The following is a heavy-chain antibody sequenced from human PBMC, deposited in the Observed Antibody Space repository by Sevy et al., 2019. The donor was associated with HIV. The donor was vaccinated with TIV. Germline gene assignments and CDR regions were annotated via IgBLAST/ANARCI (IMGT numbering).Heavy chain of an antibody. CDR1: GFTFDDYT. J-gene: IGHJ6*03. CDR2: ISWDGGST. V-gene: IGHV3-43*01. D-gene: IGHD3-3*01. Sequence: GGSLRLSCAASGFTFDDYTMHWVRQAPGKGLEWVSLISWDGGSTYYADSVKGRFTISRDNSKNSLYLQMNSLRTEDNALYYCAKDKVRRFLEWYLMDVWGKGTTVTVSS. CDR3: AKDKVRRFLEWYLMDV.